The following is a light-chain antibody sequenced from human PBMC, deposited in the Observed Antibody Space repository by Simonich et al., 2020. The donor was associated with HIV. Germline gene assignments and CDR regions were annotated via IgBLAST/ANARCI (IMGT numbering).Light chain of an antibody. CDR2: WAS. CDR1: QSVLYSSNNKNY. CDR3: QQYYSSPWT. Sequence: DIVMTQSPDSLAVSLGERDTINCKSSQSVLYSSNNKNYLAWYQQKPGQPPKLLIYWASIRESGVPDRISGSGSGTDFTLTISSLQAEDVAVYYCQQYYSSPWTFGQGTKVEIK. V-gene: IGKV4-1*01. J-gene: IGKJ1*01.